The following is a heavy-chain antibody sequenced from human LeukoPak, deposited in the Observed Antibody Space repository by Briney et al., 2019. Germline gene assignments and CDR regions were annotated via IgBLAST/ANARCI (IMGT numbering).Heavy chain of an antibody. CDR1: GFTFSRYA. V-gene: IGHV3-23*01. CDR3: ASGGYCSSTTCYGYNFYYMDV. Sequence: GGSLRLSCAASGFTFSRYAMSWVRQAPGKGLEWVSSIIGSGATTYSAESVKGRFTISRDNSKNTLYLQMNSLRAEDTAVYYCASGGYCSSTTCYGYNFYYMDVWGKGPTVTVSS. D-gene: IGHD2-2*01. J-gene: IGHJ6*03. CDR2: IIGSGATT.